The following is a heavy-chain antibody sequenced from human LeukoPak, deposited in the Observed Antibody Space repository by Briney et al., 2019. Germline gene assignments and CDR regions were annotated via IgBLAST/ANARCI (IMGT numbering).Heavy chain of an antibody. CDR1: GGSISSGSYY. CDR3: ARGDWVWAFDI. V-gene: IGHV4-61*02. J-gene: IGHJ3*02. Sequence: SETLSLTCTVSGGSISSGSYYWSWIRQPAGKGLEWIGRIYTSGSTHYNPSLKSRVTISVDTSKNQFSLKLSSVTAADTAVYYCARGDWVWAFDIWGQGTMVTVSS. D-gene: IGHD3/OR15-3a*01. CDR2: IYTSGST.